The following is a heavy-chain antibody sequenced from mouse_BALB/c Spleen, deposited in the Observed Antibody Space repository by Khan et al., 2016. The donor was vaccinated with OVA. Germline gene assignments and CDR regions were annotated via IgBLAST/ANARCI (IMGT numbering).Heavy chain of an antibody. CDR3: ARMDYFGYTFAY. D-gene: IGHD1-2*01. CDR1: GYTFTDYY. Sequence: VQLQESGAELARPGASVKLSCKASGYTFTDYYINWVKQRTGQGLEWIGEISPGSGDTYYNERFKGQATLTADKSSSTAYMQLSILISEPSAVYFCARMDYFGYTFAYWGQGTLVTVSA. J-gene: IGHJ3*01. CDR2: ISPGSGDT. V-gene: IGHV1-77*01.